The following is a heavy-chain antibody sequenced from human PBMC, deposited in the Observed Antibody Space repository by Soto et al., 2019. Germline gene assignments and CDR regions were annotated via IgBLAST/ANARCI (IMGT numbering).Heavy chain of an antibody. Sequence: PSETLSLTCSVYGESFSGYYWSWIRQSPGKGLEWIGEIHHSGSTHYNPSLKSRLTFSIDETQSQFYMMLTSVTAADTALYFCARGHSTSGYDSWGQGSLVTVSS. V-gene: IGHV4-34*01. CDR1: GESFSGYY. D-gene: IGHD6-6*01. CDR3: ARGHSTSGYDS. J-gene: IGHJ4*02. CDR2: IHHSGST.